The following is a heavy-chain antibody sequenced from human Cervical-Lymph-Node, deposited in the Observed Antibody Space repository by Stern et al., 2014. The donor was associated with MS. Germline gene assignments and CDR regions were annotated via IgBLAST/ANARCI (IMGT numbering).Heavy chain of an antibody. CDR1: GFTFSTYA. Sequence: VQLVESGGGVVRPGRALSLSCVASGFTFSTYAMHWVRQAPGKGLEWVAFVSYDGTQSNSTDSVNALCTISRDNSKNTLYLHMNSLRDEYTAVYFCARVGRGVGLEYWGQGALVTVSS. CDR2: VSYDGTQS. CDR3: ARVGRGVGLEY. V-gene: IGHV3-30-3*01. J-gene: IGHJ4*02. D-gene: IGHD3-10*01.